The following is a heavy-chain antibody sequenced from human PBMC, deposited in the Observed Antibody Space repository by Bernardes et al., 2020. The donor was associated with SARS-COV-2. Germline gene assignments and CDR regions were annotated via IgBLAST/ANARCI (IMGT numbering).Heavy chain of an antibody. CDR2: VNSAGTT. CDR1: GFTFSSYA. D-gene: IGHD6-19*01. CDR3: ARVVSGPNVGADAFAV. J-gene: IGHJ3*01. Sequence: GSLRLSCAASGFTFSSYAMSWFRQAPGKGLEWFSAVNSAGTTYYADSVRGRFTAARDNSKNTLYLQMSSLRSEDTAVYYCARVVSGPNVGADAFAVWGRGTTVTVSS. V-gene: IGHV3-23*05.